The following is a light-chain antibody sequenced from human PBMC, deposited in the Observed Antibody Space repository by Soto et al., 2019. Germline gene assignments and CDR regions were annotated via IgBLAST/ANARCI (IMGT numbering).Light chain of an antibody. CDR2: DVS. CDR3: SSYTSSSNLGNV. CDR1: SSDVGGYNY. V-gene: IGLV2-14*01. J-gene: IGLJ1*01. Sequence: QSALTQPASVSGSPGHSITISCTGTSSDVGGYNYVSWYQQHPGKAPKLMIYDVSNRPSGVSNRFSGSKSGNTASLTISGLQAEDEADYYCSSYTSSSNLGNVFGTGTKVTVL.